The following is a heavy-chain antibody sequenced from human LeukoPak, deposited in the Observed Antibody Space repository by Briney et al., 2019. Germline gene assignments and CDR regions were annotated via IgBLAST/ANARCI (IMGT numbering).Heavy chain of an antibody. Sequence: PGGSLRLSCAASGFTFSDYVMTWVRQPPGKGLEWVSTISGSGLIPYYADSVKGRFTISRDSSKNTLYLQVNNLRAEDTAVYYCAKDSSVVVGYMDVWGKGTTVTVSS. CDR3: AKDSSVVVGYMDV. V-gene: IGHV3-23*01. D-gene: IGHD2-2*01. J-gene: IGHJ6*03. CDR2: ISGSGLIP. CDR1: GFTFSDYV.